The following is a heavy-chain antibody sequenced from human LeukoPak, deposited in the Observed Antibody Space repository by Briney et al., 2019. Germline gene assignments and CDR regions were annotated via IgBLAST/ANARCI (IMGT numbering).Heavy chain of an antibody. CDR2: LWYDGSNK. D-gene: IGHD3-3*01. J-gene: IGHJ6*02. V-gene: IGHV3-33*01. CDR1: GFTFSSYG. Sequence: PGGSLRLSCAASGFTFSSYGMHWVRQAPGKGLEWVAVLWYDGSNKYYADSVKGRFTISRDNSKNTLYLQMNSLRAEDTAVYYCARETRSTIFGVVIGDYYYYGMDVWGQGTTVTVSS. CDR3: ARETRSTIFGVVIGDYYYYGMDV.